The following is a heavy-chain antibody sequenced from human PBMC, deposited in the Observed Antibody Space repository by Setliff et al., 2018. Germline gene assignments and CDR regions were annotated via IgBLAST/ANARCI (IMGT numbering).Heavy chain of an antibody. Sequence: SETLSLTCTVSGGSISPYFWSWVRQPPGKGLEWIGYIYHNGNTNFNPSLKTRVTMSVDTSKNQFALNLKPVTAADTAVYYCVRDRTAYSYGLDVWGQGTTVTVSS. CDR2: IYHNGNT. CDR1: GGSISPYF. J-gene: IGHJ6*02. CDR3: VRDRTAYSYGLDV. D-gene: IGHD5-18*01. V-gene: IGHV4-59*01.